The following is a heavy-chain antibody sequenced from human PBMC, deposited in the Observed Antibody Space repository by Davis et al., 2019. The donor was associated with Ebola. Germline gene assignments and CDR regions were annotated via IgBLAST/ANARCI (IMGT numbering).Heavy chain of an antibody. CDR1: GFTFSSYS. J-gene: IGHJ4*02. Sequence: GESLKISCAASGFTFSSYSMNWVRQAPGKGLEWVSSISCSSSYIYYADSVKGRFTISRDNAKNSLYLQMNSLRAEDTAVYYCARDSSYYYDSSGPLFDYWGQGTLVTVSS. V-gene: IGHV3-21*01. CDR2: ISCSSSYI. D-gene: IGHD3-22*01. CDR3: ARDSSYYYDSSGPLFDY.